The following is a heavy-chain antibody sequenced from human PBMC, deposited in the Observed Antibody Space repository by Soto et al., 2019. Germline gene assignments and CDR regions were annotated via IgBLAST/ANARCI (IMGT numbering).Heavy chain of an antibody. V-gene: IGHV3-73*01. D-gene: IGHD4-17*01. CDR3: FCWVTGDYGVWFDT. Sequence: GSLRLSCAASGFTFSGSAMHWVRQASGKGLEWVGRIRSKANSYATAYAASVKGRVTISRDDSKNTAYLQMNSLKTEDTAVYYCFCWVTGDYGVWFDTWGQGTLVTVSS. CDR1: GFTFSGSA. J-gene: IGHJ5*02. CDR2: IRSKANSYAT.